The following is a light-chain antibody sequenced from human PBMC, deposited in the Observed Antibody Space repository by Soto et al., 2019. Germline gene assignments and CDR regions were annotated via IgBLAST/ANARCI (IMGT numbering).Light chain of an antibody. J-gene: IGKJ4*01. CDR1: QSVSSY. CDR2: DAS. V-gene: IGKV3-11*01. Sequence: EIVLTQSPATLSLSPGERATLSCRASQSVSSYLAWYQQKPGQAPRLLIYDASNSATGIPARFSSSGSGTDFTLTISSLEPEDFAVYYCQQRSNWPGLTFGGGTKVEIK. CDR3: QQRSNWPGLT.